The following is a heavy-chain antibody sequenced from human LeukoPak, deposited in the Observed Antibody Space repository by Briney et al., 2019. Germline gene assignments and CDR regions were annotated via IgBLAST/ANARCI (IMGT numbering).Heavy chain of an antibody. CDR1: GYTFTGYY. Sequence: APVKVSCKASGYTFTGYYMYWVRQAPGQGLEWMGYIYPNSGATKYAQKLQGRVTMTRDTSISTAYMELSGLRSDDTAVYYCGTLLSNGPFDYWGQGSLVTVSS. CDR2: IYPNSGAT. J-gene: IGHJ4*02. CDR3: GTLLSNGPFDY. V-gene: IGHV1-2*02.